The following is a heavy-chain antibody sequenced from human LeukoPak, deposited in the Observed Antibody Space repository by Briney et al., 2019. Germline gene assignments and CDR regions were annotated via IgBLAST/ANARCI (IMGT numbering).Heavy chain of an antibody. CDR3: ARDPPYYYDSSGYYPPSFDY. D-gene: IGHD3-22*01. CDR1: GYTFTGYY. J-gene: IGHJ4*02. Sequence: ASVKVSCKASGYTFTGYYMHWVRQAPGQGLEWMGWINPNSGGTNYAQKFQGRVTMTGDTSISTAYMELSRLRSDDTAVYYCARDPPYYYDSSGYYPPSFDYWGQGTLVTVSS. CDR2: INPNSGGT. V-gene: IGHV1-2*02.